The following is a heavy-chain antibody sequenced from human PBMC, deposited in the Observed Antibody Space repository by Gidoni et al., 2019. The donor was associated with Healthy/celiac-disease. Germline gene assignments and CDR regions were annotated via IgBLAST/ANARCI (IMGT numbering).Heavy chain of an antibody. D-gene: IGHD4-17*01. J-gene: IGHJ3*02. V-gene: IGHV1-24*01. Sequence: QVQLVQSVAEVKTPGAAVKVSCKVSGYTLTELSMHWVRQAPGKGLEWMGGFDPEDGETIYAQKFQGRVTMTEETSTDTAYMELSSLRSEDTAVYYCATESMTTVTKGAFDIWGQGTMVTVSS. CDR3: ATESMTTVTKGAFDI. CDR2: FDPEDGET. CDR1: GYTLTELS.